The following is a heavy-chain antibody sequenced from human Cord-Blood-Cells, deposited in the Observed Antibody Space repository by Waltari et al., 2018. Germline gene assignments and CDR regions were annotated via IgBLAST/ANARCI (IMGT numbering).Heavy chain of an antibody. J-gene: IGHJ4*02. D-gene: IGHD6-13*01. CDR1: GYSFTSYW. CDR3: ARLVGTMGIAASLDY. V-gene: IGHV5-51*01. Sequence: EVQLVQSGAEVKKPGESLKISCKGSGYSFTSYWLGWVRQMPGKGLEWMGIIYPGDSETRYSPSFQGQVTISADKSISTAYLQWSSLKASDTAMYYCARLVGTMGIAASLDYWGQGTLVTVSS. CDR2: IYPGDSET.